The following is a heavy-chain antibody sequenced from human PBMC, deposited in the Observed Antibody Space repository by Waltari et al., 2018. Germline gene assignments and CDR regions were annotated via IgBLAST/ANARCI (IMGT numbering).Heavy chain of an antibody. Sequence: QVQLVESGGGVVQPGASLRLSCAASGFAFSTYGMPCVRQAPGKGLEWVTFIRYDGNIRNYADSVKGRFTISRDNSKNTLYLEMSSLRAEDTAVYYCAKDPYSNYDSYYSYMDVWGKGTTVTISS. CDR3: AKDPYSNYDSYYSYMDV. CDR2: IRYDGNIR. J-gene: IGHJ6*03. D-gene: IGHD4-4*01. V-gene: IGHV3-30*02. CDR1: GFAFSTYG.